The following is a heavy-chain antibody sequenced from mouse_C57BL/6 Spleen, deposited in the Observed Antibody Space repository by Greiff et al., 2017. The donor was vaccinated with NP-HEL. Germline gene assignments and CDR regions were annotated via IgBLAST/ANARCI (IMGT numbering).Heavy chain of an antibody. CDR2: INPNYGTT. CDR3: ARTLLRSPYYYAMDY. J-gene: IGHJ4*01. V-gene: IGHV1-39*01. D-gene: IGHD1-1*01. CDR1: GYSFTDYN. Sequence: VQLQQSGPELVKPGASVKISCKASGYSFTDYNMNWVKQSNGKSLEWIGVINPNYGTTSYNQKFKGKATLTVDQSSSTAYMQLNSLTSEDSAVYYGARTLLRSPYYYAMDYWGQGTSVTVSS.